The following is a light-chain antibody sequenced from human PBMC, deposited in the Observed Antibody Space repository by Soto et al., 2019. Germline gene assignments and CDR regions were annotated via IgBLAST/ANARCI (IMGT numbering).Light chain of an antibody. CDR2: GAS. J-gene: IGKJ1*01. CDR1: QSVSSSY. CDR3: QQYGSSPWT. V-gene: IGKV3-20*01. Sequence: EIVLTQSPGTLSLSPGERGTVSCRASQSVSSSYLAWYQQKPGQAPRLLIYGASSRATGIPDRFSGRGSGTDFTLTISRLESDDFAVYYCQQYGSSPWTFGQGTKVEIK.